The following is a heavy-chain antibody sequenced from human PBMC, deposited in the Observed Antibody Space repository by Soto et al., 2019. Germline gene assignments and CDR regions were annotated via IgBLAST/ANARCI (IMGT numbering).Heavy chain of an antibody. Sequence: ASVKVSCKASGYTFTSYYMHWVRQAPGQGLEWMGIINPSGGSTSYAQKFQGRVTMTRDTSTSTVYMELSSLRSEDTAVYYCARDPPSGYDPYYYYYMDVWGKGTTVTVSS. D-gene: IGHD5-12*01. CDR1: GYTFTSYY. V-gene: IGHV1-46*01. CDR3: ARDPPSGYDPYYYYYMDV. J-gene: IGHJ6*03. CDR2: INPSGGST.